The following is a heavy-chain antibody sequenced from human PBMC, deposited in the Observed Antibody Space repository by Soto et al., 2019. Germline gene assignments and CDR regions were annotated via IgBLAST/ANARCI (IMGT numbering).Heavy chain of an antibody. J-gene: IGHJ4*02. Sequence: ASVKVSCKASGYTFTGYYMHWVRQAPGQGLEWMGWINPNSGGTNYAQKFQGWVTMTRDTSISTAYMELSRLRSDDTAVYYCARSLSSVVVPAADPGTVAGTWEFDYWGQGTLVTVSS. V-gene: IGHV1-2*04. D-gene: IGHD2-2*01. CDR2: INPNSGGT. CDR3: ARSLSSVVVPAADPGTVAGTWEFDY. CDR1: GYTFTGYY.